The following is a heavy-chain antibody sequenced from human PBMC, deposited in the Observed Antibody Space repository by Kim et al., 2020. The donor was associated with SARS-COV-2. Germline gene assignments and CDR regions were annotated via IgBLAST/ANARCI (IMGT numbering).Heavy chain of an antibody. D-gene: IGHD6-13*01. Sequence: GGSLRLSCAASGFTFSSYAMSWVRQAPGKGLEWVSAISGSGGSTYYADSVKGRFTISRDNSKNTLYLQMNSLRAEDTAVYYCAKDWIAAAGTAPERFDYWGQGTLVTVSS. CDR1: GFTFSSYA. V-gene: IGHV3-23*01. CDR3: AKDWIAAAGTAPERFDY. CDR2: ISGSGGST. J-gene: IGHJ4*02.